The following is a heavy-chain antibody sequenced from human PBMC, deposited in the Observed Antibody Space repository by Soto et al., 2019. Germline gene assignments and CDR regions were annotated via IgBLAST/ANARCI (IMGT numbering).Heavy chain of an antibody. D-gene: IGHD3-3*01. Sequence: ASVKVSCKVSGHTLIELSMHWVRQAPGKGLEWMGGFDPEDGETIYAQKFQGRVTMTEDASTDTAYMELSSLRSEDTAVYYCTTLRSWSGYTYWGQGTLVTVSS. CDR2: FDPEDGET. CDR1: GHTLIELS. J-gene: IGHJ4*02. CDR3: TTLRSWSGYTY. V-gene: IGHV1-24*01.